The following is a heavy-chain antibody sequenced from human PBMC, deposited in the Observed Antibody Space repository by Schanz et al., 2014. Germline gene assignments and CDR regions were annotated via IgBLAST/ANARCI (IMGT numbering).Heavy chain of an antibody. CDR3: ARHLVNAYGMDV. CDR2: IHHSGSI. CDR1: GGPFSGYF. D-gene: IGHD3-3*02. V-gene: IGHV4-34*01. Sequence: QVQLQQWGAGLLKPSETLSLTCAVYGGPFSGYFWSWIRQSPGKGLQWIGEIHHSGSIIYNPSPRRGVTISMDPSKNQFSLKVPSVTAADTAVYYCARHLVNAYGMDVWGQGTAVTVSS. J-gene: IGHJ6*02.